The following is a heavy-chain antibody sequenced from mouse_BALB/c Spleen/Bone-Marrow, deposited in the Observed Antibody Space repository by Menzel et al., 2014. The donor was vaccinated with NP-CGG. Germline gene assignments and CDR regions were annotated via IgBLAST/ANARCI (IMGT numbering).Heavy chain of an antibody. Sequence: EVKVVESGGGLVQPGGSLKLSCAASGFDFSRYWMSWVRQAPGKGLEWIGEINPDSNTINYTPSLKDKFIISRDNAKNTLYLQMNKVRSEDRALYYCAGLNYYDNLFVWGAGTTVTVSS. CDR3: AGLNYYDNLFV. J-gene: IGHJ1*01. CDR2: INPDSNTI. V-gene: IGHV4-1*02. CDR1: GFDFSRYW. D-gene: IGHD1-1*01.